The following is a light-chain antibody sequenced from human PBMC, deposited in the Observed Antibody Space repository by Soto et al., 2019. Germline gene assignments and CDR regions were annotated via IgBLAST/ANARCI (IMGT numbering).Light chain of an antibody. CDR3: CSYVGSSSYV. CDR1: SSDVGSYNL. CDR2: EGS. J-gene: IGLJ1*01. Sequence: QSVLTQPASVSGSPGQSITISCTGTSSDVGSYNLVSWYQQHPGKAPKVMIYEGSKRPSGVSNRFSGSKSGNTASLTISGLQAEDEADYYCCSYVGSSSYVFGTGTKVTVL. V-gene: IGLV2-23*01.